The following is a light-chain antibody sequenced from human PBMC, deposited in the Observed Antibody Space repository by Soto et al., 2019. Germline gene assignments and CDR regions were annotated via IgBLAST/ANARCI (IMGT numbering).Light chain of an antibody. CDR2: WAS. Sequence: DIVLTQSPDSLAVSLGERATINCKSSQSVLYISNNKNYLAWYQHKPGQSPKLLIYWASTRESGVPDRFSGSWSGTDFTLTVSSLQTEDVAVYYCQQYFGPPYTFGQGTKLEIK. J-gene: IGKJ2*01. CDR1: QSVLYISNNKNY. CDR3: QQYFGPPYT. V-gene: IGKV4-1*01.